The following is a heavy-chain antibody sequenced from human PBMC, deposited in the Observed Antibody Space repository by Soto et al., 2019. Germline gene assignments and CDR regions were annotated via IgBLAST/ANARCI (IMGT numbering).Heavy chain of an antibody. Sequence: GGSLRLSCAASGFTFSSYAMHWVRQAPGKGLEWVAVISYDGSNKYYADSGKGRFTISRDNSKNTLYLQMNSLRAEDTAVYYCARAFYYDSSGYYGGDYWGQGTLVTVSS. CDR1: GFTFSSYA. J-gene: IGHJ4*02. CDR3: ARAFYYDSSGYYGGDY. CDR2: ISYDGSNK. V-gene: IGHV3-30-3*01. D-gene: IGHD3-22*01.